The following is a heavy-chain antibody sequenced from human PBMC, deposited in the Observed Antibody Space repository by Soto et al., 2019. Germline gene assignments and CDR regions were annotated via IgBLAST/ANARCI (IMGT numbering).Heavy chain of an antibody. V-gene: IGHV4-4*02. CDR3: ARDRPYYYDSSGQPGWFDP. Sequence: PSETLSLTCAVSGGPISSSNWWSWVRQPPGKGLEWIGEIYHSGSTNYNPSLKSRVTISVDKSKNQFSLKLSSVTAADTAVYYCARDRPYYYDSSGQPGWFDPWGQGTLVTVSS. CDR1: GGPISSSNW. D-gene: IGHD3-22*01. J-gene: IGHJ5*02. CDR2: IYHSGST.